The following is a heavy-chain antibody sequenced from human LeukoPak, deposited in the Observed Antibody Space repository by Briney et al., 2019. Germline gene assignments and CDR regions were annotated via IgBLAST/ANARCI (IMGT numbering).Heavy chain of an antibody. V-gene: IGHV4-59*08. J-gene: IGHJ3*02. CDR2: IDYSGST. Sequence: SETLSLTCTVSGGSISSYYWGWIRQPPGKGVEYIGYIDYSGSTNYNPSLKSRVTISVDTSKNQFSLKLSSVTAADTAVYYCARLSSDAFDIWGQGTMVTISS. D-gene: IGHD2/OR15-2a*01. CDR3: ARLSSDAFDI. CDR1: GGSISSYY.